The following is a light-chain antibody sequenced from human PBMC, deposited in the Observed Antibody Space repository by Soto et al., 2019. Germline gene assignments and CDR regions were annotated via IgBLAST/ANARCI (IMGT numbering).Light chain of an antibody. CDR2: DTS. J-gene: IGKJ5*01. CDR3: QQYGTSEII. Sequence: EIVLTQSPGTLSLSPGERATLSCRASQSFSTSYLAWYRQKPGQAPRLLIYDTSSRVTGIPDRFSGSGPGTDFTLTISRLEPEDFAVFYCQQYGTSEIIFGQGTRLEIK. CDR1: QSFSTSY. V-gene: IGKV3-20*01.